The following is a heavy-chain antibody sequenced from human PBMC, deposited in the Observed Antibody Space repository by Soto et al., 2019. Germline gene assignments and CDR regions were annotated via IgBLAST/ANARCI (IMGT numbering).Heavy chain of an antibody. D-gene: IGHD1-1*01. Sequence: QVHLVQSGAEVKKPGASVKVSCKGSGYTFTSYGITWVRQAPGQGLEWMGWISAHNGNTNYAQKLQGRVTVTRDTSTSTALTELRSLRSDGPVVYYFAGGRYGDYLGQGALVTVSS. V-gene: IGHV1-18*01. CDR2: ISAHNGNT. J-gene: IGHJ4*02. CDR3: AGGRYGDY. CDR1: GYTFTSYG.